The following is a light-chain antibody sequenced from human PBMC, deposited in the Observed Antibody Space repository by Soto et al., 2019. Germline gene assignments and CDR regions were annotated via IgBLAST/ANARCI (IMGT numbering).Light chain of an antibody. CDR2: GAS. CDR1: QSVRSNF. J-gene: IGKJ1*01. Sequence: VVLTKSPGPRSLCIGERANLSCWASQSVRSNFLAWYQQKPGQPPRLLIYGASNWATGTPDGFGVRWSGTYFTLTMTSLDPEDFAMYICQRYESFQAVGQGTKVDIK. CDR3: QRYESFQA. V-gene: IGKV3-20*01.